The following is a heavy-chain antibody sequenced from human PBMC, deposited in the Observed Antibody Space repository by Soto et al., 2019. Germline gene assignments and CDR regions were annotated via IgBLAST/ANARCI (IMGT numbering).Heavy chain of an antibody. CDR2: IYPGDSEV. CDR3: ARHLYESSGYRYFDL. J-gene: IGHJ4*02. CDR1: GYSFSSNW. V-gene: IGHV5-51*01. D-gene: IGHD3-22*01. Sequence: GESLKIPCQGSGYSFSSNWIGWVRQRPGKGLEWMGIIYPGDSEVKYSPSFRGQVTISVDTSISTAYLQWSSLKATDTAMYYCARHLYESSGYRYFDLWGQGTLVTVSS.